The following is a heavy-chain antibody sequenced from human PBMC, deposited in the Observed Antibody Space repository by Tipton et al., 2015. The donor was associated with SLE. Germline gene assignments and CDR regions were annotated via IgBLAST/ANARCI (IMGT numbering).Heavy chain of an antibody. J-gene: IGHJ2*01. D-gene: IGHD1-26*01. V-gene: IGHV3-30*18. CDR3: AKDASRRENWYFDL. CDR1: GFTFSSYG. CDR2: IWYDGSNK. Sequence: SLRLSCAASGFTFSSYGMHWVRQAPGKGLEWVAVIWYDGSNKYYADSVKGRFTISRDNSKNTPYLQMNSLRAEDTAVYYCAKDASRRENWYFDLWGRGTLVTVSS.